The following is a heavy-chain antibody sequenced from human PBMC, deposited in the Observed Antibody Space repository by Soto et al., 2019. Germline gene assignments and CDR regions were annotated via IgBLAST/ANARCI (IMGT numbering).Heavy chain of an antibody. CDR3: ARRGGNGGSYYYYGMDV. CDR1: GYSFTSYW. V-gene: IGHV5-51*01. Sequence: PGESLKISCKGSGYSFTSYWIGWVRQMPGKGLEWMGIIYPGDSDTRYSPSFQGQVTISADKSISTAYLQWSSLKASDTAMYYCARRGGNGGSYYYYGMDVWGQGATVTVSS. J-gene: IGHJ6*02. CDR2: IYPGDSDT. D-gene: IGHD2-15*01.